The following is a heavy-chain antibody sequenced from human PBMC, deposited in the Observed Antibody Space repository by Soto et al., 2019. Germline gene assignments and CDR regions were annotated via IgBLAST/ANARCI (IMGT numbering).Heavy chain of an antibody. V-gene: IGHV3-23*01. D-gene: IGHD2-8*01. CDR3: RGTRYCTNGVCSYYGMDV. J-gene: IGHJ6*02. CDR2: ISGSGGST. CDR1: GFPFSSYA. Sequence: HLGGSLRLSCAASGFPFSSYAMSWVRQAPGKGLEWVSAISGSGGSTYYADSVKGRFTISRDNSKNTLYLQMNSLRAEDTAVYYCRGTRYCTNGVCSYYGMDVWGQGTTVTVSS.